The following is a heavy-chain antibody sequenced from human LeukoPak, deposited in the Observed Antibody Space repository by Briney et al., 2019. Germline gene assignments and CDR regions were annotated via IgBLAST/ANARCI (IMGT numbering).Heavy chain of an antibody. D-gene: IGHD5-18*01. J-gene: IGHJ4*02. CDR3: ALTTAMVPTHFDY. Sequence: PGGSLRLSCAASGFTFSSMSWLRQAPGKGLEWVSAISGRGGSTYYADSVKGRFTISRDNSRNTLFLQMNSLRADDTAVYYCALTTAMVPTHFDYWGQGTLVTVSS. CDR2: ISGRGGST. CDR1: GFTFSS. V-gene: IGHV3-23*01.